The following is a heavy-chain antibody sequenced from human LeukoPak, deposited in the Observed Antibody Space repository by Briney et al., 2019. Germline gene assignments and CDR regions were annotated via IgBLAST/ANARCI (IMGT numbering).Heavy chain of an antibody. CDR1: GFTFSSYA. J-gene: IGHJ3*02. D-gene: IGHD3-10*01. V-gene: IGHV3-23*01. CDR3: ANLLWFGELPDAFDI. CDR2: ISGSGGST. Sequence: GGSLRLSCAASGFTFSSYAMSWVRQAPGKGLEWVSAISGSGGSTYYADSVKGRFTISRDNSENTLYLQMNSLRAEDTAVYYCANLLWFGELPDAFDIWGQGTMVTVSS.